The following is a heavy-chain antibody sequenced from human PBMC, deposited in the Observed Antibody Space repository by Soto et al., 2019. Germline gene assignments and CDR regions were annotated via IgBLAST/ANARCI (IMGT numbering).Heavy chain of an antibody. D-gene: IGHD2-15*01. CDR3: AIKGYCSGGSCSSGAFDI. V-gene: IGHV1-3*01. CDR1: GYTFTSYA. Sequence: GASVKVSCKASGYTFTSYAMQWVRQAPGQRLEWMGWINAGNGNTKYSQKFQGRVTITRDTSASTAYMELSSLRSEDTAVYYCAIKGYCSGGSCSSGAFDIWGQGTMVTVSS. J-gene: IGHJ3*02. CDR2: INAGNGNT.